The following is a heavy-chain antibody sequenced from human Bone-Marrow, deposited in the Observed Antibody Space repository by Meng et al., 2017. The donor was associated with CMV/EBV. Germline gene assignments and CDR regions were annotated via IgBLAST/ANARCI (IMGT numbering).Heavy chain of an antibody. Sequence: GESLKISCAASGFTFSSYAMSWVRQAPGKGLEWVSSISGSGGSTYYADSVKGRFTISRDNAKNSLYLQMNSLRAEDTAVYYCARAQCSSTSCDRWGFDYWGQGTLVTVSS. CDR1: GFTFSSYA. D-gene: IGHD2-2*01. CDR3: ARAQCSSTSCDRWGFDY. J-gene: IGHJ4*02. CDR2: ISGSGGST. V-gene: IGHV3-23*01.